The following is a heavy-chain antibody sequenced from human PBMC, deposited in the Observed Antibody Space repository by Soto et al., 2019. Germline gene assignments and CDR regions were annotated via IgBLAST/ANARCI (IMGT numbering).Heavy chain of an antibody. J-gene: IGHJ4*02. CDR3: ARGLNGYLHYFDY. CDR1: GYTFTNYA. V-gene: IGHV1-3*01. CDR2: INAGNGNT. D-gene: IGHD5-18*01. Sequence: GASVKVSCKASGYTFTNYAMHWVRQAPGQRLEWMGWINAGNGNTKYSQKFQGRVTITRDTSASTAYMELSSLRSEDTAVYYCARGLNGYLHYFDYWGQGTLVTVSS.